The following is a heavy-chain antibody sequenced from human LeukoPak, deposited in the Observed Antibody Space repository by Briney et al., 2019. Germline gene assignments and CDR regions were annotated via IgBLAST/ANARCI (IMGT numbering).Heavy chain of an antibody. D-gene: IGHD2-8*01. Sequence: GESLKITCKGSGYSFTSYWIGWVRQMPGKGLEWMGIIYPGDSDTRYSPSFQGQVAMSADKSISTAYLQWSSLKASDTAMYYCARHTRMDPYDYYMDVWGKGTTVTVSS. CDR3: ARHTRMDPYDYYMDV. CDR1: GYSFTSYW. J-gene: IGHJ6*03. CDR2: IYPGDSDT. V-gene: IGHV5-51*01.